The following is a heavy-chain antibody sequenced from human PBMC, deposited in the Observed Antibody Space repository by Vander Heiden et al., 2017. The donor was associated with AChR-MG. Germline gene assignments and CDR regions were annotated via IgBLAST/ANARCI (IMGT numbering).Heavy chain of an antibody. CDR1: GFTFSSYA. CDR2: ISYDGSNK. Sequence: QVQLVESGGGVVQPGRSLRLSCAASGFTFSSYAMHWVRQAPGKGLEWVAVISYDGSNKYYADSVKGRFTISRDNSKNTLYLQMNSLRAEDTAVYYCARLPLEEETCSSTSCPPFDPWGQGTLVTVSS. J-gene: IGHJ5*02. D-gene: IGHD2-2*01. CDR3: ARLPLEEETCSSTSCPPFDP. V-gene: IGHV3-30-3*01.